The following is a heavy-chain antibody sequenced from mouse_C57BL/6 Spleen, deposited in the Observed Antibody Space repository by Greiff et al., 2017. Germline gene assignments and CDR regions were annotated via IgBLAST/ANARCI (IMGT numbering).Heavy chain of an antibody. Sequence: VQLKQSGPGLVKPSQSLSLTCSVTGYSITSGYYWNWIRQFPGNKLEWMGYISYDGSNNYNPSLKNRISITRDTSKNQFFLKLNSVTTEDTATYYCARGGSSYPGYFDYWGQGTTLTVSS. CDR1: GYSITSGYY. D-gene: IGHD1-1*01. CDR3: ARGGSSYPGYFDY. V-gene: IGHV3-6*01. CDR2: ISYDGSN. J-gene: IGHJ2*01.